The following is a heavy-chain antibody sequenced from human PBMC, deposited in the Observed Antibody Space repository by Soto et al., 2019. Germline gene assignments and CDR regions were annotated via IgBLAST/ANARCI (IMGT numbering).Heavy chain of an antibody. CDR2: ISAYKGNT. J-gene: IGHJ4*02. Sequence: ASVKVSCKASGYTFTSYGISWVRQAPGQGLEWKGWISAYKGNTNYAQKLQGRVTMNTGTSTSTAYMELRSLRSDDTAVYYCARETGYSSGWHGYYFDYWGQGTLVTVSS. CDR1: GYTFTSYG. D-gene: IGHD6-19*01. V-gene: IGHV1-18*01. CDR3: ARETGYSSGWHGYYFDY.